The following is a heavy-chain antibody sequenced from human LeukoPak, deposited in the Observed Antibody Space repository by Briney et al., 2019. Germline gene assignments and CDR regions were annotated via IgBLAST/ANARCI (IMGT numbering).Heavy chain of an antibody. CDR2: INHSGST. D-gene: IGHD6-13*01. CDR3: ARRSSWYLTGWFEP. V-gene: IGHV4-34*01. Sequence: PSETLSLTCAVYGGSFSGYYWSWIRQPPGKGLEWIGEINHSGSTNYNPSLKSRVTISVDTSKNQFSLKLSSVTAADTAVYYCARRSSWYLTGWFEPWGQGTLVTVSS. J-gene: IGHJ5*02. CDR1: GGSFSGYY.